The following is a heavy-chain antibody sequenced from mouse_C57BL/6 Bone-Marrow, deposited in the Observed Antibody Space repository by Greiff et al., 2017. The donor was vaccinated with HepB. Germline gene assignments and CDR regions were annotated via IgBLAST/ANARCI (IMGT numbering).Heavy chain of an antibody. Sequence: VKLMESGPGLVQPSQSLSITCTVSGFSLTSYGVHWVRQSPGKGLEWLGVIWSGGSTDYNAAFISRLSISKDNSKSQVFFKMNSLQADDTAIYYCARKGDYGKAMDYWGQGTSVTVSS. CDR3: ARKGDYGKAMDY. V-gene: IGHV2-2*01. D-gene: IGHD1-1*01. J-gene: IGHJ4*01. CDR2: IWSGGST. CDR1: GFSLTSYG.